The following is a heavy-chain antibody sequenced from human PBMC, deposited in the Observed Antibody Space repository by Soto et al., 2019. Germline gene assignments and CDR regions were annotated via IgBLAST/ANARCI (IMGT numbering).Heavy chain of an antibody. J-gene: IGHJ6*03. V-gene: IGHV3-23*01. CDR2: ISGSGGSA. CDR3: AKPSGYYYYYMDV. Sequence: PGGSLRLSCAASGFTFSSYAMSWVRQAPGKGLEWVSAISGSGGSAYYADSVKGRFTISRDNSKNTLYLQMNSLRAEDTAVYYCAKPSGYYYYYMDVWGKGTTVTVSS. CDR1: GFTFSSYA.